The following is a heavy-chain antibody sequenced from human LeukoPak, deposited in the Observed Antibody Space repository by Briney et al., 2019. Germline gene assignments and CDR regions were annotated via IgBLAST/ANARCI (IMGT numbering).Heavy chain of an antibody. D-gene: IGHD4-17*01. CDR3: AREKDYGDYLWDY. V-gene: IGHV3-21*01. J-gene: IGHJ4*02. Sequence: GGSLRLSCAASGFTFSSYSMKWVRQAPGKGLEWVSSISSSRSHIYYADSVKGRFTISRDNAKNSLYLQMNSLRDEDTAVYYCAREKDYGDYLWDYWGQGTLVTASS. CDR2: ISSSRSHI. CDR1: GFTFSSYS.